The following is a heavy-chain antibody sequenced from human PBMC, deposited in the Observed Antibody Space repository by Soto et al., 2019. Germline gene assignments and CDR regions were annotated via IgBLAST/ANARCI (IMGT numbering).Heavy chain of an antibody. J-gene: IGHJ5*02. Sequence: ASVKVSCKASGYTFTSYYMHWVRQAPGQGLEWMGIINPSGGSTSYAQKFQGRVTMTRDTSTSTVYMELSSLRSEDTAVYYCARDYNLLPSQYSSGWSAIDPWGQGTLVTVSS. CDR1: GYTFTSYY. CDR2: INPSGGST. CDR3: ARDYNLLPSQYSSGWSAIDP. D-gene: IGHD6-19*01. V-gene: IGHV1-46*01.